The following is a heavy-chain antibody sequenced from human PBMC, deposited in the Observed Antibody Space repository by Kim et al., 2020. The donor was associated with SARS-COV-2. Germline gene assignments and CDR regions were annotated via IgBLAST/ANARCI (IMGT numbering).Heavy chain of an antibody. CDR1: GGSISSGGYY. Sequence: SETLSLTCTVSGGSISSGGYYWSRIRQHPGKGLEWIGYIYYSGSTYYNPSLKSRGTISVDTSKNQFSLKLSSVTAADTAVYYCARAKEYYDSSGYYYRGEGCFYYWGQGTLVTVSS. V-gene: IGHV4-31*03. CDR2: IYYSGST. D-gene: IGHD3-22*01. J-gene: IGHJ4*02. CDR3: ARAKEYYDSSGYYYRGEGCFYY.